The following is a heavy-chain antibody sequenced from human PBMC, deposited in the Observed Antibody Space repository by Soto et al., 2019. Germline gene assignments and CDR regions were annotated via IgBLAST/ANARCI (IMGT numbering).Heavy chain of an antibody. CDR2: IYSGGSI. Sequence: SETLSLTCIVSGGSIGNVNDCWSWIRQRPDKGLEWIGHIYSGGSIYNNPSLTSRDTISVDTSKMQFSLQLSSVSAADTAVYYCARGPSGDKVAAWGQGVLVT. J-gene: IGHJ5*02. D-gene: IGHD7-27*01. V-gene: IGHV4-30-4*01. CDR3: ARGPSGDKVAA. CDR1: GGSIGNVNDC.